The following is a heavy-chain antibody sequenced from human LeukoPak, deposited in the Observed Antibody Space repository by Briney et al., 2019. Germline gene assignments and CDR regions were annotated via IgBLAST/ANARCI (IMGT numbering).Heavy chain of an antibody. Sequence: ASVKVSCKASGYTFTSYYMHWVRQAPGQGLEWMGIINPSGGSTSYAQKFQGRVTMTRDTSTTTVYMELSSLRSEDTAVYSCARDRTGYYYDSSGYYFDAFDVWGQGTMVTVSS. D-gene: IGHD3-22*01. V-gene: IGHV1-46*03. J-gene: IGHJ3*01. CDR2: INPSGGST. CDR1: GYTFTSYY. CDR3: ARDRTGYYYDSSGYYFDAFDV.